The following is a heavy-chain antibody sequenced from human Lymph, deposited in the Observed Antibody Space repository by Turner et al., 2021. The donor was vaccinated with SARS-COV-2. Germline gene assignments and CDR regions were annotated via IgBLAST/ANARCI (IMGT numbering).Heavy chain of an antibody. D-gene: IGHD6-13*01. CDR2: IWYDGSNK. J-gene: IGHJ4*02. CDR3: ARDDINTLIAAAVPFDY. V-gene: IGHV3-33*01. CDR1: GCTFSSYG. Sequence: QVQLVESGGGVVQPGRSLRRSCAASGCTFSSYGMHWVRQAPGKGLEWVAVIWYDGSNKYYADSVKGRFTISRDNSKNTLYLQMNSLRAEDTAVYYCARDDINTLIAAAVPFDYWGQGTLVTVSS.